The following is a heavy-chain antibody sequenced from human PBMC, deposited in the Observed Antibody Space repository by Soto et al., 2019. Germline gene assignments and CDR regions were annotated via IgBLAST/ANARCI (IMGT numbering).Heavy chain of an antibody. Sequence: PGGSLRLSCAASGFTFSSYSMNWVRQAPGKGLEWVSSISSSSSYIYYADSVKGRFTISRDNAKNSLYLQMNSLRAEDTAVYYCARGPPRYCSGGSCPFDYWGQGTLVTVSS. CDR3: ARGPPRYCSGGSCPFDY. CDR1: GFTFSSYS. CDR2: ISSSSSYI. V-gene: IGHV3-21*01. J-gene: IGHJ4*02. D-gene: IGHD2-15*01.